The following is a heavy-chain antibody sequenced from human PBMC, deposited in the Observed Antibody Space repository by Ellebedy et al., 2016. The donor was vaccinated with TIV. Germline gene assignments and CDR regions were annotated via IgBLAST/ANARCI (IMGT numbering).Heavy chain of an antibody. J-gene: IGHJ6*02. CDR1: DYSISRGYY. D-gene: IGHD4-17*01. CDR3: SRNDYGDYVPGYTGMDV. CDR2: IYQSGTT. Sequence: MPGGSLRLSCTVSDYSISRGYYWVWIRQSPGKGLEWIGSIYQSGTTYYNPSLKSRVTISIDTSKNQFSLKLSSVTAADTAVYYCSRNDYGDYVPGYTGMDVWGQGTTVTVSS. V-gene: IGHV4-38-2*02.